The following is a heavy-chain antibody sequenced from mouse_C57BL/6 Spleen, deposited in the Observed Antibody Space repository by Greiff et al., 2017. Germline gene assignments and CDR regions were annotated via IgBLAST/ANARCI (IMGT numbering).Heavy chain of an antibody. V-gene: IGHV1-52*01. D-gene: IGHD1-1*01. CDR1: GYTFTSYW. J-gene: IGHJ2*01. CDR2: IDPSDSET. Sequence: VQLQQPGAELVRPGSSVKLSCKASGYTFTSYWMHWVKQRPIQGLEWIGNIDPSDSETHYNQKFKDKATLTVDKSSSTAYMQLSSLTSEDSAVYYCARWSTTVVEVDYWGQGTTLTVSS. CDR3: ARWSTTVVEVDY.